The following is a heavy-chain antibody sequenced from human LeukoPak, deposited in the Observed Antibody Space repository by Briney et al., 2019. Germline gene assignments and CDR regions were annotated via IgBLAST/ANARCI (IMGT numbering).Heavy chain of an antibody. CDR1: DDSITMYY. CDR2: VDHTGST. V-gene: IGHV4-59*01. CDR3: ARDVLGWGSNWYFDL. Sequence: PSETLSLTCSVSDDSITMYYWTWIRQPPGKGLEWIGYVDHTGSTNFNPSLNGRVSISRDTTKNLFSLRLRSVTAADTAVYSCARDVLGWGSNWYFDLWGRGTLVTVSS. J-gene: IGHJ2*01. D-gene: IGHD3-16*01.